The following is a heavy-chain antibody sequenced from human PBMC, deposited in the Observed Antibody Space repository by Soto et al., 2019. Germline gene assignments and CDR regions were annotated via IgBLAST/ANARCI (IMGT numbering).Heavy chain of an antibody. J-gene: IGHJ2*01. CDR2: IRTKANSYAT. D-gene: IGHD6-19*01. V-gene: IGHV3-73*01. Sequence: EVQLVESGGALVQPGGSLKLSCAASGFTFSGSAIHWVRQASGKGLEWVGRIRTKANSYATAYAASVKGRFTIARDDAKNTAYLQMNSLKTEDTAVYYCTRHLRVAGSGYFDLWGRGTLVTVSS. CDR3: TRHLRVAGSGYFDL. CDR1: GFTFSGSA.